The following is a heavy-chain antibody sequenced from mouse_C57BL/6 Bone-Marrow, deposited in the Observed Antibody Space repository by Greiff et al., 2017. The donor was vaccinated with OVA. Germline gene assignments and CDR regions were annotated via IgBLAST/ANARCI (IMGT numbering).Heavy chain of an antibody. D-gene: IGHD2-4*01. V-gene: IGHV5-4*01. CDR2: ISDGGSYT. CDR1: GFTFSSYA. CDR3: ARGYDYDVAY. Sequence: EVHLVESGGGLVKPGGSLKLSCAASGFTFSSYAMSWVRQTPEKRLEWVATISDGGSYTYYPDNVKGRFTISRDNAKNNLYLQMSHLKSEDTAMYYCARGYDYDVAYWGQGTLVTVSA. J-gene: IGHJ3*01.